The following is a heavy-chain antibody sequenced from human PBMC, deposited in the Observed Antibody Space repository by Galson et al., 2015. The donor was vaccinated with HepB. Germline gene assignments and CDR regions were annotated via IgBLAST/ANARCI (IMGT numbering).Heavy chain of an antibody. CDR3: ARDNDYGDYLRDRWFDP. CDR1: GGSISSGGYS. CDR2: IYHSGST. Sequence: TLSLTCAVSGGSISSGGYSWSWIRQPPGKGLEWIGYIYHSGSTYYNPSLKSRVTISVDRSKNQFSLKLSSVTAADTAVYYCARDNDYGDYLRDRWFDPWGQGTLVTVSS. J-gene: IGHJ5*02. D-gene: IGHD4-17*01. V-gene: IGHV4-30-2*01.